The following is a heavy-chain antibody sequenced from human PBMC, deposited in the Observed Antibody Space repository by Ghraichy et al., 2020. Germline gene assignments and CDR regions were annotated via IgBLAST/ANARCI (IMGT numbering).Heavy chain of an antibody. CDR1: GFSFNEHS. D-gene: IGHD1-26*01. Sequence: GGSLRLSCEASGFSFNEHSMNWVRQAPGKGLEWIAYISHTITTIYYGDSVKGRFIISRDNAKNTLYLQMTSLRDDDTAVYYCARSPLVGSATVGSWFDPWGQGTLVTVSS. J-gene: IGHJ5*02. CDR2: ISHTITTI. V-gene: IGHV3-48*02. CDR3: ARSPLVGSATVGSWFDP.